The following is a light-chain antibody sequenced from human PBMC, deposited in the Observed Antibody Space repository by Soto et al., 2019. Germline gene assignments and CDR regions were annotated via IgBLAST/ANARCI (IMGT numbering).Light chain of an antibody. CDR2: DAS. J-gene: IGKJ1*01. Sequence: DIQLTQSPSFLSASVGDRVTITCRASQDIANYLAWYQQRPGKAPQFLIYDASSLESGVPSRFSGSGSGTEFTHTISSLQPDDFATYYCQQYNSYSGTFGQGTKVDIK. V-gene: IGKV1-9*01. CDR3: QQYNSYSGT. CDR1: QDIANY.